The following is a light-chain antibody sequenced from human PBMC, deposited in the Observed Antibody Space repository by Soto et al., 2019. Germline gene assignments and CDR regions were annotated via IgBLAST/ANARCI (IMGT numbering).Light chain of an antibody. J-gene: IGKJ1*01. V-gene: IGKV2-24*01. CDR2: QIS. Sequence: DVVLTQTPLSSPVTLGQPASISCRSSQNLVHSDGNTYLSWVQQRPGQTPRLLIYQISNRFSGVPDRFSGSGAGTDFTLTISRVEAEDVGIYSCVQFSHFPRTFGQGTKVEIK. CDR1: QNLVHSDGNTY. CDR3: VQFSHFPRT.